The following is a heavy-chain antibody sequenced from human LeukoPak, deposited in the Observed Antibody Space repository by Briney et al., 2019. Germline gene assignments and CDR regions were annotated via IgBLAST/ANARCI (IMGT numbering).Heavy chain of an antibody. Sequence: LGASLKISCQGSGYIFTAYWIAWVRQMPGKGLEWMGIFYPGDSDSRNSPSFQGQVTISADKSISTAYLQWSSLKASDTAMYYCARLIVGSSGYYLDYWGQGTLVTVSS. CDR1: GYIFTAYW. J-gene: IGHJ4*02. D-gene: IGHD3-22*01. V-gene: IGHV5-51*01. CDR2: FYPGDSDS. CDR3: ARLIVGSSGYYLDY.